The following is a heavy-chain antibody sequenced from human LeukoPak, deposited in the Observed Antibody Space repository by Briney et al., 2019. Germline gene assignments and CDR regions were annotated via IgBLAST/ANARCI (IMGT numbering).Heavy chain of an antibody. CDR2: MHPGNGNT. CDR3: AREGSYCVGGDCYSFDF. D-gene: IGHD2-21*02. CDR1: GYRFISNY. Sequence: ASVQVSCKASGYRFISNYIQWVRQAPGLGPEWMGWMHPGNGNTRYAEKFQGRATMTSDTSINTAYMDLCSLRSDDTAVYYCAREGSYCVGGDCYSFDFWGQGTLITVSS. V-gene: IGHV1-2*02. J-gene: IGHJ4*02.